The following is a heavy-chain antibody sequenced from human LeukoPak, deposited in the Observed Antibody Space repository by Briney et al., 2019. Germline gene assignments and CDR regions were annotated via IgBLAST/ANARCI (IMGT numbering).Heavy chain of an antibody. V-gene: IGHV3-23*01. J-gene: IGHJ6*03. Sequence: GGSLRLSCAASGFTFSSYAMSWVRQAPGKGLEWVSGISGSGGSTYNADSVKGRFTISRDNSKNTLYLQMNSLRAEDTAVYYCAREGWGEAPYYYYMDVWGKGTTVTVSS. CDR1: GFTFSSYA. CDR2: ISGSGGST. CDR3: AREGWGEAPYYYYMDV. D-gene: IGHD3-10*01.